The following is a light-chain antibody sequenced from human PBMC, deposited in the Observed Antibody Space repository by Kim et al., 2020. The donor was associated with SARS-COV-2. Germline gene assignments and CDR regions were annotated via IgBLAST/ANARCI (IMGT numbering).Light chain of an antibody. CDR3: QHYDDLPLT. J-gene: IGKJ4*02. CDR1: QDVTNY. V-gene: IGKV1-33*01. Sequence: ASVGDKVTITCQASQDVTNYLNWFQQKPGKAPQLLIYDASTLETGVPSSFSGSGSGTEFTFTISSLQPEDVATYYCQHYDDLPLTFGGGTKVQIK. CDR2: DAS.